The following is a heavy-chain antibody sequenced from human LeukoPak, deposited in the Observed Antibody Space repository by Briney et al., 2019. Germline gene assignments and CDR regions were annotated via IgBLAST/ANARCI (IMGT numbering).Heavy chain of an antibody. V-gene: IGHV3-21*01. Sequence: GGSLRLSCAASGFTLSSFTMNWVRQAPGKGLEWVSSISSGRTYTYYADSVKGRFTISRENTKNSLFLQMNSLRAEDTAIYYCARRDRSAFLYYWGQGSLVTVSS. D-gene: IGHD3-10*01. CDR1: GFTLSSFT. CDR3: ARRDRSAFLYY. J-gene: IGHJ4*02. CDR2: ISSGRTYT.